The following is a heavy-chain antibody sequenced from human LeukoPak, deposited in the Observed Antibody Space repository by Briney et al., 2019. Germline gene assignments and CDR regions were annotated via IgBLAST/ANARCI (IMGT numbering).Heavy chain of an antibody. Sequence: GESLKISCKGSGYSFTSYWIGWVRQMPGKGLEWMGIIYPGDSDTRYSPSFQGQVTISADKSISTAYLQWSSLKASDTAMYYCARNVWFGELYGPVDYWGQGTLVTVSS. CDR3: ARNVWFGELYGPVDY. CDR1: GYSFTSYW. CDR2: IYPGDSDT. J-gene: IGHJ4*02. D-gene: IGHD3-10*01. V-gene: IGHV5-51*01.